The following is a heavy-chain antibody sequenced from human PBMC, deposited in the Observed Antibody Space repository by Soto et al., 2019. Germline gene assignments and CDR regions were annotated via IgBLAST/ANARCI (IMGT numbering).Heavy chain of an antibody. CDR3: VKDDRILGRRYFDL. CDR1: GFTFSSYA. D-gene: IGHD2-15*01. J-gene: IGHJ2*01. V-gene: IGHV3-23*01. CDR2: ISFSDGGT. Sequence: GGSLRLSCAASGFTFSSYAMSWVRQAPGKGLEWVSSISFSDGGTYYADSVKGRLTISRDNSKNTLCLQMNSLRVEDTAVYYCVKDDRILGRRYFDLWGRGTLVTVSS.